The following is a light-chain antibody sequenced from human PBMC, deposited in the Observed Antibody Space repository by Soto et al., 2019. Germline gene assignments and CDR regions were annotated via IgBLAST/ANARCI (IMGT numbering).Light chain of an antibody. CDR2: KAS. Sequence: DIQMTQSPSTLSASVGDRVTITCRASQTIDKWLAWYQQKPGKAPKLLIYKASILQSGVPSRFSGSGSGTEFTLTITSLQPDDVGSYFCQQYSRSSWTFGQGTKVEIK. CDR3: QQYSRSSWT. V-gene: IGKV1-5*03. J-gene: IGKJ1*01. CDR1: QTIDKW.